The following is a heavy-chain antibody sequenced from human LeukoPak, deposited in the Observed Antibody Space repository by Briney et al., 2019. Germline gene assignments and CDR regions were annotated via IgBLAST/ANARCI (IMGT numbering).Heavy chain of an antibody. CDR3: ATELARTLRDGYNH. V-gene: IGHV4-34*01. CDR1: GGSFSGYY. CDR2: IKHRGST. J-gene: IGHJ5*02. D-gene: IGHD5-24*01. Sequence: SETLSLTCAVHGGSFSGYYWSWIRQPPGKGLELIGEIKHRGSTNYNPSVKSRATISVDTSKTQFSLKLSPVTDADTAVYYCATELARTLRDGYNHWGQGTLVTVSS.